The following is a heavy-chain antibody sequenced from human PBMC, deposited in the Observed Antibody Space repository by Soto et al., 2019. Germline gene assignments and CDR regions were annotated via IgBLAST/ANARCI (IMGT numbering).Heavy chain of an antibody. V-gene: IGHV4-31*03. J-gene: IGHJ4*02. CDR3: ARKQAGYFYGIDC. CDR1: GGSITSGGYY. D-gene: IGHD3-10*01. CDR2: IYDSGST. Sequence: SETLSLTCTVSGGSITSGGYYWSWIRQHPGKGLERLGYIYDSGSTFYNPSLKSRITLSVDTSKNQFSLKLSSVTVADTAVYFCARKQAGYFYGIDCWGQGTLVTAPQ.